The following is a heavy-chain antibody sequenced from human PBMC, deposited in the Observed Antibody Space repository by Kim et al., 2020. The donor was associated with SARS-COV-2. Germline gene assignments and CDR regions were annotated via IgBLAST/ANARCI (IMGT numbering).Heavy chain of an antibody. Sequence: SETLSLTCTVSGGSISSYYWSWIRQPPGKGLEWIGYIYYSGSTNYNPSLKSRVTISVDTSKNQFSLKLSSVTAADTAVYYCARERARNYYGSGSYYKRYYYYGMDVWGQGTTVTVSS. V-gene: IGHV4-59*01. J-gene: IGHJ6*02. CDR3: ARERARNYYGSGSYYKRYYYYGMDV. D-gene: IGHD3-10*01. CDR1: GGSISSYY. CDR2: IYYSGST.